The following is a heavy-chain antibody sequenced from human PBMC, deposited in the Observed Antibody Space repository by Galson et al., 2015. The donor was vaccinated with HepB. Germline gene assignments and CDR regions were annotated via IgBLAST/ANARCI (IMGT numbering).Heavy chain of an antibody. V-gene: IGHV1-46*01. CDR3: ARDYGSENYDSSGYPTKHDAFDI. D-gene: IGHD3-22*01. CDR2: INPSGGST. CDR1: GYTFTSYY. J-gene: IGHJ3*02. Sequence: SVKVSCKASGYTFTSYYMHWVRQAPGQGLEWMGIINPSGGSTSYAQKFQGRVTMTRDTSTSTVYMELSSLRSEDTAVYYCARDYGSENYDSSGYPTKHDAFDIWGQGTMVTVSS.